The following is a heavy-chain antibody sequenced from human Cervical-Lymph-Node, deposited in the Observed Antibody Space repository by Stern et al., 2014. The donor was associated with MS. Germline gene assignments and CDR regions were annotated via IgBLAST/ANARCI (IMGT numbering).Heavy chain of an antibody. CDR3: AKGSASNWYDPSFDY. J-gene: IGHJ4*02. D-gene: IGHD1-1*01. CDR2: ISYDGSNQ. V-gene: IGHV3-30*18. CDR1: EFTFGTYG. Sequence: QVQLVQSGGGVVQPGRSLRLSCAASEFTFGTYGMHWVRQAPGKGLEWVAVISYDGSNQYYVDSVKGRFTISRDNSMNTLYLQMNSLRPEDTAVYYCAKGSASNWYDPSFDYWGQGTLVTVSS.